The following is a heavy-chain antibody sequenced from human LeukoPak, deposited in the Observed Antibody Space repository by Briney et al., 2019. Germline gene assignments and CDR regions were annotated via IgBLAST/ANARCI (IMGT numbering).Heavy chain of an antibody. V-gene: IGHV4-30-2*01. CDR2: IYHSGST. D-gene: IGHD2-2*01. Sequence: PSETLSLTCAVSGGSISSGGYSCSWIRQPPGKGLGWIGYIYHSGSTYYNPSLKSRVTISVDRPKNQFSLKLSSVTAADTAVYYCGSARSTSCYVDYWGQGTLVTVSS. J-gene: IGHJ4*02. CDR1: GGSISSGGYS. CDR3: GSARSTSCYVDY.